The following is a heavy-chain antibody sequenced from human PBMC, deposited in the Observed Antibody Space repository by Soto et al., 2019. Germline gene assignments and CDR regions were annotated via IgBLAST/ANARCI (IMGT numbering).Heavy chain of an antibody. J-gene: IGHJ4*02. Sequence: SETLSLTCSVSGGSINSGDYYWSWIGQSPGKGLEWSGYIYYSGSTYDNPALKSRSTISIDTSKNQFFLDVDSVTAADTAVYYCARLYTGYEAFDYWGQGTLVTVSS. D-gene: IGHD5-12*01. CDR2: IYYSGST. CDR3: ARLYTGYEAFDY. CDR1: GGSINSGDYY. V-gene: IGHV4-30-4*01.